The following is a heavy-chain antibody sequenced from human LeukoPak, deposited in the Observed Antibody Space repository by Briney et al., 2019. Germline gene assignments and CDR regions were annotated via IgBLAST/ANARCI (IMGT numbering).Heavy chain of an antibody. D-gene: IGHD3-22*01. CDR1: GFTFSSYA. V-gene: IGHV3-23*01. J-gene: IGHJ3*02. Sequence: GGSLRLSCAASGFTFSSYAMSWVRQAPGKGLEWVSAISGSGGSTYYADSVKGRFTISRDNSKNTLYLQLNSLRAEDTAVYYCAKDYYDSSGLAAFDIWGQGTMVTVSS. CDR3: AKDYYDSSGLAAFDI. CDR2: ISGSGGST.